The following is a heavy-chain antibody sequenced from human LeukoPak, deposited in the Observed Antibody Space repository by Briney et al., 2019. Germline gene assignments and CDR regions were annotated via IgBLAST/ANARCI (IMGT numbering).Heavy chain of an antibody. V-gene: IGHV3-48*02. CDR3: ARERGYNYGYTDY. Sequence: GGSLRLSCAASGFTFRSYWMSWVRQAPGKGLEWVSYISSSGGTIYDADSVRGRFIISRDNAKNSLYLQMNSLRDEDTAVYYCARERGYNYGYTDYWGQGTLVTVSS. CDR1: GFTFRSYW. CDR2: ISSSGGTI. D-gene: IGHD5-18*01. J-gene: IGHJ4*02.